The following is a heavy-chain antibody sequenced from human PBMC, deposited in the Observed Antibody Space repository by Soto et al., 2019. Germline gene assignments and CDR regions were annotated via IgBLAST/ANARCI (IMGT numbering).Heavy chain of an antibody. D-gene: IGHD1-26*01. V-gene: IGHV3-30*03. CDR3: AIDGSHNFDY. Sequence: QVQLVESGGGVVQPGRSLRLSCAASGFTFSHYAMHWVRQAPGKGLEWVALMSYDGSNEYYAASVKGRLTISRDNSKYTLNLPRTTMSAEDTSVYYWAIDGSHNFDYGGQGTLFTVPS. CDR2: MSYDGSNE. CDR1: GFTFSHYA. J-gene: IGHJ4*02.